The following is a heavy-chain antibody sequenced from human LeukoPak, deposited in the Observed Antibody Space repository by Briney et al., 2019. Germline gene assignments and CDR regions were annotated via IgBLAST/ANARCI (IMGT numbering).Heavy chain of an antibody. Sequence: LSGGSLRLSCAASGFTFSSYEMNWVRQAPGKGLEWVSYFSSSGRNIYYADSVKGRFTISRDNAKNSLYLQVNSLRAEDTAVYYCARGSLVHYYGSGSYRIRAGFDYWGQGTLVTVSS. V-gene: IGHV3-48*03. J-gene: IGHJ4*02. D-gene: IGHD3-10*01. CDR1: GFTFSSYE. CDR2: FSSSGRNI. CDR3: ARGSLVHYYGSGSYRIRAGFDY.